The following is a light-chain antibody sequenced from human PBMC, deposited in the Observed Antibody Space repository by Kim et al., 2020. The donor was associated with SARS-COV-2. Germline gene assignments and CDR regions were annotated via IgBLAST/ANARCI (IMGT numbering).Light chain of an antibody. J-gene: IGLJ3*02. CDR3: SAWDSSLSALV. Sequence: QAGLTQPTSVSKGLRQTATLTCTGTSNDVGNGGATWLQQHQGHPPKLLSSRNNNRPSGISERFSASRSGENASLTITGLQPEDEADYYCSAWDSSLSALVFGGGTKLTVL. V-gene: IGLV10-54*01. CDR1: SNDVGNGG. CDR2: RNN.